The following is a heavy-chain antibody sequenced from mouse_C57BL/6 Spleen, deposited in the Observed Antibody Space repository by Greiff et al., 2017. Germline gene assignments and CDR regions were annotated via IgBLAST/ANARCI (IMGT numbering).Heavy chain of an antibody. CDR3: ARHHYYGSSPYYAMDY. D-gene: IGHD1-1*01. J-gene: IGHJ4*01. CDR1: GFSLTSYG. Sequence: VHLVESGPGLVAPSQSLSITCTVSGFSLTSYGVHWVRQPPGKGLEWLVVIWSDGSTTYNSALKSRLSISKDNSKSQVFLKMNSLQTDDTAMYYCARHHYYGSSPYYAMDYWGQGTSVTVSS. CDR2: IWSDGST. V-gene: IGHV2-6-1*01.